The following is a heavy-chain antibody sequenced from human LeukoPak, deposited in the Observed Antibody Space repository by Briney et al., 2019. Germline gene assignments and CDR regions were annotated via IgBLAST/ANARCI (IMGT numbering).Heavy chain of an antibody. CDR3: ARVAEYSSGWYDPFDY. V-gene: IGHV7-4-1*02. CDR1: GYSFTSYA. CDR2: INTNTGNP. J-gene: IGHJ4*02. D-gene: IGHD6-19*01. Sequence: ASVKDSRKASGYSFTSYAMNWVRQAPGQGLEWMGWINTNTGNPTYAQGFTGRCVFSLDTSVSTAYLQISSLKAEDTAVYSCARVAEYSSGWYDPFDYWGQGTLVTVSS.